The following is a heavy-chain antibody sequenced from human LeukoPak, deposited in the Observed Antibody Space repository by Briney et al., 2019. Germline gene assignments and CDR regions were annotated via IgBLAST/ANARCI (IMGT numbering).Heavy chain of an antibody. J-gene: IGHJ1*01. CDR3: ARTAVGKVVRGVFQH. D-gene: IGHD3-10*01. Sequence: SETLSLTCAVYGGSFSGYYWSWIRQSPGKGLEWIGEINHSGSTNYNPSLKSRVTISVDTSKNQFSLKLSSVTAADTAVYYCARTAVGKVVRGVFQHWGQGTLVTVSS. CDR1: GGSFSGYY. V-gene: IGHV4-34*01. CDR2: INHSGST.